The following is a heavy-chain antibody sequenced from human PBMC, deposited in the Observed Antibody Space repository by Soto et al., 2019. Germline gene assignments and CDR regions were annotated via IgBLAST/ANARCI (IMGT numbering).Heavy chain of an antibody. CDR3: ARDSGRSDVVPAAISAMDV. Sequence: QVQLVQSGAEVKKPGSSVKVSCKGSGGNRYTITWVRQAPGQGLEWMGRIIPMFGIASYAQNFQGRVTMTADKSTSTAYMELRSLRSEDTAVYYCARDSGRSDVVPAAISAMDVWGQGTTVTVSS. V-gene: IGHV1-69*08. J-gene: IGHJ6*02. D-gene: IGHD2-2*01. CDR1: GGNRYT. CDR2: IIPMFGIA.